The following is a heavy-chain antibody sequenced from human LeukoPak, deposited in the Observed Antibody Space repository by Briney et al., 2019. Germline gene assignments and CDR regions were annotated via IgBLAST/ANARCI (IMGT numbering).Heavy chain of an antibody. Sequence: GGSLRLSCAASGFTFSSYGMHWVRQAPGKGLEWVAFIRYDGSNKYYADSVKGRFTISRDNSKNTLYLQMNSLRAEDTAVYYCAKGGEFYDSSGYPDYWGQGTLVTASS. CDR1: GFTFSSYG. J-gene: IGHJ4*02. D-gene: IGHD3-22*01. V-gene: IGHV3-30*02. CDR2: IRYDGSNK. CDR3: AKGGEFYDSSGYPDY.